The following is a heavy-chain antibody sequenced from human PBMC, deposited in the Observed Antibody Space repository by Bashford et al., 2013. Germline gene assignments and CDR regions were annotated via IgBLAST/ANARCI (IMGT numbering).Heavy chain of an antibody. Sequence: ETLSLTCTVSGGSISSYYWSWIRQPPGRDWSGLGISITVGAPTTTPPLKSRVTISVDTSKNQFSLELTSVTAADTAVYYCARDQFLSSSSWPDVWGRGTTVTVSS. J-gene: IGHJ6*02. CDR3: ARDQFLSSSSWPDV. CDR2: SITVGAP. D-gene: IGHD6-13*01. V-gene: IGHV4-59*12. CDR1: GGSISSYY.